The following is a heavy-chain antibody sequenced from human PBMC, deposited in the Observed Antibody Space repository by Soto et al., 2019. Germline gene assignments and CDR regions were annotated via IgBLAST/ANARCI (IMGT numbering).Heavy chain of an antibody. CDR3: ARGAGHGYGNDC. J-gene: IGHJ4*02. Sequence: SETLSLTCTVSGGSISSGGYYWSWIRQNPGKGLECIAYRHYRGNTDSNPSLRSRVTISVDGSKNQFSLKLNSVTAADTAVYYCARGAGHGYGNDCWGQGSLVPGSS. V-gene: IGHV4-31*03. CDR1: GGSISSGGYY. CDR2: RHYRGNT. D-gene: IGHD4-17*01.